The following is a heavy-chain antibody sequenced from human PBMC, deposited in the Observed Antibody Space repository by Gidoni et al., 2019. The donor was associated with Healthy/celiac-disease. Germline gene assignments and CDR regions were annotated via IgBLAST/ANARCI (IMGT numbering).Heavy chain of an antibody. CDR3: ARDLYYYGSGSSTLGAFDI. Sequence: QVQLLASGGGLVETGWFLRSCCAATGFTFCDYYMSWLRQAAGKGLEWVSYISSIRSYTNNAVSVKGRFTISRDNAKNLLYLQMNSLSAEDTAVYYCARDLYYYGSGSSTLGAFDIWGQGTMVTVSS. J-gene: IGHJ3*02. V-gene: IGHV3-11*06. CDR1: GFTFCDYY. D-gene: IGHD3-10*01. CDR2: ISSIRSYT.